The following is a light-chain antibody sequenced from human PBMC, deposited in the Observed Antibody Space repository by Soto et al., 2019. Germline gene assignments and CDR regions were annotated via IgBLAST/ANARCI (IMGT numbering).Light chain of an antibody. CDR2: AES. V-gene: IGKV1-27*01. Sequence: DIQMTQSPSSLSASVGDRVTITCRASQGISNYLVWYQQKPGKVPKLLIYAESTFQSGVPSRFSGSGSGTDFTLSISSLQPEDVATYYCQKYNSAPQTFGRGTKLEIK. J-gene: IGKJ4*01. CDR1: QGISNY. CDR3: QKYNSAPQT.